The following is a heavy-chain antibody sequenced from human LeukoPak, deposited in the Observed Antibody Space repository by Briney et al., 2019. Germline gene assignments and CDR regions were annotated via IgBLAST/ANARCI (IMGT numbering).Heavy chain of an antibody. CDR3: AREYFYGSGSYYNGY. J-gene: IGHJ4*02. D-gene: IGHD3-10*01. CDR1: GFTFSTYG. V-gene: IGHV3-30*03. Sequence: GGSLRLSCAASGFTFSTYGMHWVRQAPGKGLEWVAAILYDGSDKYYADSVKGRFTISRDNSKNTLYLQMNSLRAEDTAVYYCAREYFYGSGSYYNGYWGQGTLVTVSS. CDR2: ILYDGSDK.